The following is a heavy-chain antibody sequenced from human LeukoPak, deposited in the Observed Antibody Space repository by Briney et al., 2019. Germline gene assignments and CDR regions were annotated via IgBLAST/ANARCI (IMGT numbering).Heavy chain of an antibody. CDR1: GGSFSGYY. Sequence: SETLSLTCAVYGGSFSGYYWSWIRQPPGKGLEWIGEINHSGSTNYNPSLKSRVTISVDTSKNQFPLKLSSVTAADTAEYYCAREGGYLQLRYFDYWGQGTLVTVSS. D-gene: IGHD5-24*01. CDR2: INHSGST. CDR3: AREGGYLQLRYFDY. V-gene: IGHV4-34*01. J-gene: IGHJ4*02.